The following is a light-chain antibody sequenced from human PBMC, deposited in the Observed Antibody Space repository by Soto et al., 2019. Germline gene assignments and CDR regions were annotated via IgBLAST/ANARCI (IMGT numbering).Light chain of an antibody. CDR1: SGDVGAYNY. CDR2: EVS. J-gene: IGLJ1*01. CDR3: SSYAGSSTV. Sequence: QSVLTPPPSASGSPGQSVTISCTGTSGDVGAYNYVSWYQQHPGKAPKLMIYEVSYRTSGVPDRFSGSKSGNKASLTVSGLQAEDEADYYCSSYAGSSTVVGTGTKVTVL. V-gene: IGLV2-8*01.